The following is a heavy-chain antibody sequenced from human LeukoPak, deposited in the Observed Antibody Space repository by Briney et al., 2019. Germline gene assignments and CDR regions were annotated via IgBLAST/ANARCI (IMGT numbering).Heavy chain of an antibody. J-gene: IGHJ4*02. CDR2: ISDSGGSR. D-gene: IGHD3-22*01. V-gene: IGHV3-23*01. CDR1: GFTFSSYA. CDR3: AKDESRGYYFFDY. Sequence: PGGSLRLSCAASGFTFSSYAMSWVRQARGEGLEGVSVISDSGGSRYYADSVKGRFTISRDNSKNTLYLQMSSLGVEDTAVYYCAKDESRGYYFFDYWGQGTLVTVSS.